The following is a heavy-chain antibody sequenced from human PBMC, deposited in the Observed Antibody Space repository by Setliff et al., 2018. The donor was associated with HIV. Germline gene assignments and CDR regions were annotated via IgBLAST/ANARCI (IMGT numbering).Heavy chain of an antibody. CDR2: IYHTGRT. J-gene: IGHJ5*02. V-gene: IGHV4-39*01. CDR3: ASRIYYYDESRVLREERFVP. CDR1: GGSIDNNKYY. Sequence: PSETLSLTCSVSGGSIDNNKYYWTWIRQPPGKGLEWTGSIYHTGRTYYNRSLESRLTISIDTSKNQFSLKLTSVTAADTAMYYCASRIYYYDESRVLREERFVPWGQGTLVTVSS. D-gene: IGHD3-22*01.